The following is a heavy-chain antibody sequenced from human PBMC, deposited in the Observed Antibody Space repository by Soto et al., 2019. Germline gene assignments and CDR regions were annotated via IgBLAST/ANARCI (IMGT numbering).Heavy chain of an antibody. CDR1: GGTFSSYA. CDR2: IIPIFGTA. J-gene: IGHJ6*02. D-gene: IGHD1-1*01. V-gene: IGHV1-69*13. CDR3: AREGKQTEPEVYYYYYGMDV. Sequence: GASVKVSCKASGGTFSSYAISWVRQAPGQGLEWMGGIIPIFGTANYAQKFQGRVTITADESTSTAYMELSSLRSEDTAVYYCAREGKQTEPEVYYYYYGMDVWGQGPTVTVS.